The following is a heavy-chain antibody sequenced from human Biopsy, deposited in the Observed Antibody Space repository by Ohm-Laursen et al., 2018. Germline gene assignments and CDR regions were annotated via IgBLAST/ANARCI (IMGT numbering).Heavy chain of an antibody. CDR1: GGYISHYY. CDR2: IYITGET. CDR3: ERAPPLIRGVVESWFDP. Sequence: SETLSLTCTVSGGYISHYYWTWIRQPAGQGLEWIGRIYITGETDYNSSLKSRFTMSVDSSKKKFSLKLKLSTAADTAIYYCERAPPLIRGVVESWFDPWGQGILVTVSS. J-gene: IGHJ5*02. V-gene: IGHV4-4*07. D-gene: IGHD3-10*01.